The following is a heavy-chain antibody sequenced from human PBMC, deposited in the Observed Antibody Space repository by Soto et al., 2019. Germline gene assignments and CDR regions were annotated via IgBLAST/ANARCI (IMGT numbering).Heavy chain of an antibody. Sequence: EVQLVESGGGLVQPGGSLRLSCGASGCTCSSYWMSWVRQAPGKGLEWVANIKQDGSEKYYVDSVKGRFTISRDNAKNSLYLQMNSLRAEDTAVYYCARDPNSGYGYYYYYYMDVWGKGTTVTVSS. D-gene: IGHD5-12*01. CDR3: ARDPNSGYGYYYYYYMDV. CDR1: GCTCSSYW. J-gene: IGHJ6*03. CDR2: IKQDGSEK. V-gene: IGHV3-7*01.